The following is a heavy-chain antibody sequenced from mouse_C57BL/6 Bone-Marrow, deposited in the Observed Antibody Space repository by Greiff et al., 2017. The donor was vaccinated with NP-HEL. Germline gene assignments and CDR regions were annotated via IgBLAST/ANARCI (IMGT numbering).Heavy chain of an antibody. Sequence: VQLQQSGAELVRPGASVTLSCKASGYTFTDYEMHWVKQTPVHGLEWIGAIDPETGGTAYNQKFKGQAILTADKSSSTAYMELRSLTSEDSAVYYCTRKTIYYDYDPFAYWGQGTLVTVSA. D-gene: IGHD2-4*01. CDR1: GYTFTDYE. V-gene: IGHV1-15*01. CDR3: TRKTIYYDYDPFAY. CDR2: IDPETGGT. J-gene: IGHJ3*01.